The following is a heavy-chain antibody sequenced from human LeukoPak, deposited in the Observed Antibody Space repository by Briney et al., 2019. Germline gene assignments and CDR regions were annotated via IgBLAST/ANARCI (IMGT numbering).Heavy chain of an antibody. CDR1: GYTFTSYD. Sequence: ASVKVSCKASGYTFTSYDINWVRQATGQGLEWMGWMNPNSGNTGYAQKFQGRVTMTRNTSISTAYMELSSLRSEDTAVYYCARGQRKQHTLYYFDYRGQGTLVAVSS. D-gene: IGHD6-13*01. J-gene: IGHJ4*02. CDR2: MNPNSGNT. CDR3: ARGQRKQHTLYYFDY. V-gene: IGHV1-8*01.